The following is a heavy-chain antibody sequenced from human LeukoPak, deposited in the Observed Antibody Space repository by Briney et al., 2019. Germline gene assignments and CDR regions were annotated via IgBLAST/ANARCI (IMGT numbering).Heavy chain of an antibody. V-gene: IGHV3-48*01. CDR3: AREEVQLERRWDY. CDR2: ISSSSTI. CDR1: GFTFSSYS. D-gene: IGHD1-1*01. J-gene: IGHJ4*02. Sequence: GGSLRLSCAASGFTFSSYSMNWVRQAPGKGLEWVSYISSSSTIYYADSVKGRFTISRDNAKNSLYLQMNSLRAEDTAVYYCAREEVQLERRWDYWGQGTLVTVSS.